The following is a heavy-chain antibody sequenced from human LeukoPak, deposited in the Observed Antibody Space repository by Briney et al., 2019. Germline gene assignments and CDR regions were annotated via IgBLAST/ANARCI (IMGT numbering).Heavy chain of an antibody. CDR3: ARRLTYDSRAYYCLDY. CDR2: IFPGDPDT. Sequence: GESLKISCKGSGYSFTSYWNGWVRQKPGKGPEWIGIIFPGDPDTRYSPSFQGQVTISADKSISTAYLQWSSLKASDTAMYYCARRLTYDSRAYYCLDYWGQGTLVTVSS. V-gene: IGHV5-51*01. D-gene: IGHD3-22*01. J-gene: IGHJ4*02. CDR1: GYSFTSYW.